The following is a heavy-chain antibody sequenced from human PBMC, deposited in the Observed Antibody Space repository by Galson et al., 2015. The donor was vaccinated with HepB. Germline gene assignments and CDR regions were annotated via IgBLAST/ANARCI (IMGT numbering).Heavy chain of an antibody. CDR3: AKDISSVVTGGGNWFDP. Sequence: SLRLSCAASGFTFDDYAMHWVRQAPGKGLEWVSGISWNSGSIGYADSVKGRFTISRDNAKNSLYLQMNSLRAEDTALYYCAKDISSVVTGGGNWFDPWGQGTLVTVSS. V-gene: IGHV3-9*01. J-gene: IGHJ5*02. CDR1: GFTFDDYA. CDR2: ISWNSGSI. D-gene: IGHD4-23*01.